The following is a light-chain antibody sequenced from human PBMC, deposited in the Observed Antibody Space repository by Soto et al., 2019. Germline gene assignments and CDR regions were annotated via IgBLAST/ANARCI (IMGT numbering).Light chain of an antibody. CDR3: SSYTSSSTLVV. V-gene: IGLV2-14*01. J-gene: IGLJ2*01. CDR2: DVS. CDR1: SSDVGGYNY. Sequence: QSALTQPASVSESHGQSITTSCTGTSSDVGGYNYVSWYQQHPGKAPKLMIYDVSNRPSGVSNRFSGSKSGNTASLTISGLQAEDEADYYCSSYTSSSTLVVFGGGTKLTVL.